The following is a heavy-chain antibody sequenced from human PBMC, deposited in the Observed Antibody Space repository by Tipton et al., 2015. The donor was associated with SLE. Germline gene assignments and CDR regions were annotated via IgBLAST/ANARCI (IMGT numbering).Heavy chain of an antibody. Sequence: TLSLTCTVSGGSINNTSSYWGLIRLPPGKGLEWIGSIYYSGITQYNPSLKSRVTISVDTSKNQFSLRLNSVSAADTAVYYCAKWTRGFDYWGQGTLVTVSS. J-gene: IGHJ4*02. CDR2: IYYSGIT. CDR3: AKWTRGFDY. V-gene: IGHV4-39*07. CDR1: GGSINNTSSY. D-gene: IGHD2-8*01.